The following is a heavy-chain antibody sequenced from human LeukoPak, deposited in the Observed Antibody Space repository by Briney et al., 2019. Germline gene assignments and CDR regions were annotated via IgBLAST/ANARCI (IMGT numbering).Heavy chain of an antibody. CDR2: IHTSGST. Sequence: SETLSLTCAVSGGSISTYYWSWIRQSAGKGLEWIGRIHTSGSTNYNPSLKSRVTMSVDTSKNQFSLKVSSVTAADTGVYYCARAPEFSSGWLLDCWGQGSLVTVSS. V-gene: IGHV4-4*07. J-gene: IGHJ4*02. CDR3: ARAPEFSSGWLLDC. D-gene: IGHD6-19*01. CDR1: GGSISTYY.